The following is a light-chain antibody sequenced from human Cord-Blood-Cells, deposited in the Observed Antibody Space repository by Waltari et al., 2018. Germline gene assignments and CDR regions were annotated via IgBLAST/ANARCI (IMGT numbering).Light chain of an antibody. V-gene: IGLV3-19*01. CDR2: GKN. CDR3: NSRDSSGNHVV. J-gene: IGLJ2*01. CDR1: SLRSYY. Sequence: SSELTQDPAVSVALGQTVRITCQGDSLRSYYVSWYQQKPGQAPLLVIYGKNNRPSGIPDRFSGSSSGNTASLTITGAQAEEEADYYCNSRDSSGNHVVFGGGTKLTVL.